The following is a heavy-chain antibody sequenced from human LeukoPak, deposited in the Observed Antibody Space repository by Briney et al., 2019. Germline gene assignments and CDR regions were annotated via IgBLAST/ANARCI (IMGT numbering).Heavy chain of an antibody. CDR1: GGSISSSSYY. Sequence: PSETLSLTCTVSGGSISSSSYYWGWIRQPPGKGLEWVGSIYYSGSTYYNPSLKSRVTISVDTSKNQFSLKLSSVTAADTAVYYCARVYRDYDILTGYSYGSYFDYWGQGTLVTVSS. CDR2: IYYSGST. CDR3: ARVYRDYDILTGYSYGSYFDY. V-gene: IGHV4-39*07. J-gene: IGHJ4*02. D-gene: IGHD3-9*01.